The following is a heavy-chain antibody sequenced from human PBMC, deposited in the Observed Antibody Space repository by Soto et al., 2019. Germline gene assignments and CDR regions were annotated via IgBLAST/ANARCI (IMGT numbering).Heavy chain of an antibody. Sequence: EVQLVESGGGLVKPGGSLRLSCAASGFTSSSYSMDWVRQAPGKGLEWVSSISSSSTYIHYADSVKGRFTISRDNAKNSLYLQMNNLRAEDTAVYYCASQTSGYYYYGMDVWGQGTTVTVSS. CDR1: GFTSSSYS. CDR2: ISSSSTYI. CDR3: ASQTSGYYYYGMDV. V-gene: IGHV3-21*01. J-gene: IGHJ6*02.